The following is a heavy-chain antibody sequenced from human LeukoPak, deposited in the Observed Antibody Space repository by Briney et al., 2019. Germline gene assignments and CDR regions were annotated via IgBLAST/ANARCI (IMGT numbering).Heavy chain of an antibody. CDR2: ISSSSSYI. J-gene: IGHJ6*03. D-gene: IGHD6-19*01. CDR1: GFTFSSYS. V-gene: IGHV3-21*01. CDR3: ARRYSSGWYQYYYYMDV. Sequence: PGGSLRLSCAASGFTFSSYSMNWVRQAPGKGLEWVSSISSSSSYIYYADSVKGRFTISRDNAKNSLYLQMNSLRAEDTAVYYCARRYSSGWYQYYYYMDVWGKGTTVTVSS.